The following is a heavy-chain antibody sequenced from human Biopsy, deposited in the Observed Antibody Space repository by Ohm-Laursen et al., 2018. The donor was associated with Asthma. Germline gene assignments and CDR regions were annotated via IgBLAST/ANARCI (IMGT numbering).Heavy chain of an antibody. CDR3: ARQKLVAAEGPFEM. Sequence: SETLSLTCSLSSGSGGYMRSGNYYWGWIRQPPGKGLEWLGDTHHSGYTNYNPSLSSRLTLSVDTSKNQFSLQLRSVTAADTAVYYCARQKLVAAEGPFEMWGQGTMVIVSS. D-gene: IGHD1-26*01. CDR1: SGSGGYMRSGNYY. V-gene: IGHV4-61*05. CDR2: THHSGYT. J-gene: IGHJ3*02.